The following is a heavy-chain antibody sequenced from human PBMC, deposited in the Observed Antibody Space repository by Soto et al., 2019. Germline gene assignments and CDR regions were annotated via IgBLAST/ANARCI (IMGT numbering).Heavy chain of an antibody. V-gene: IGHV4-59*08. Sequence: SETLSLTCTVSGGSISSYYWSWIRQPPGKGLEWIGYIYYSGSTNYNPSLKSRVTISVDTSKNQFSLKLSSVTAADTAVYYCGGRYGGTLAYWGQGTLVTVSS. CDR3: GGRYGGTLAY. D-gene: IGHD4-17*01. CDR1: GGSISSYY. J-gene: IGHJ4*02. CDR2: IYYSGST.